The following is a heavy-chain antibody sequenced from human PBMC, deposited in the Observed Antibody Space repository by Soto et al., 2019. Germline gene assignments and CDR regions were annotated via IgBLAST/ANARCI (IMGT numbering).Heavy chain of an antibody. V-gene: IGHV3-30*03. D-gene: IGHD4-4*01. CDR2: ILYDGRKQ. J-gene: IGHJ6*02. CDR3: ARDKSYTMDV. Sequence: PGGSLRLSCVVSGFTFSKYGMHWLRQAPGKGLEWVAVILYDGRKQFYADSVKGRFTISRDNAKNTVYLEMNSLRAEDTGVYYCARDKSYTMDVWGQGTTVTVSS. CDR1: GFTFSKYG.